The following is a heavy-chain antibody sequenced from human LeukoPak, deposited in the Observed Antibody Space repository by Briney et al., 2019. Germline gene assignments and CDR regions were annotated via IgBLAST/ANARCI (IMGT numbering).Heavy chain of an antibody. CDR3: ARDQGDYGGNPSYYYYMDV. J-gene: IGHJ6*03. D-gene: IGHD4-23*01. V-gene: IGHV1-46*01. CDR2: INPSGGST. CDR1: GYTFTSYY. Sequence: GASVKVSCKASGYTFTSYYMHWVRQAPGQGLEWMGIINPSGGSTSYAQKFQGRVTITADKSTSTAYMELSSLRSEDTAVYYCARDQGDYGGNPSYYYYMDVWGKGATVTVSS.